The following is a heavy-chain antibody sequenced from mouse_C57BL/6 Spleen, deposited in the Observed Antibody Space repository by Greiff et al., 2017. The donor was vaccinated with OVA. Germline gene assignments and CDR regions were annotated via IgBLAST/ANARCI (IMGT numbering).Heavy chain of an antibody. D-gene: IGHD1-1*01. V-gene: IGHV1-80*01. CDR3: ARWHYGSSYSYYFDY. CDR2: IYPGDGDT. J-gene: IGHJ2*01. Sequence: QVQLQQSGAELVKPGASVKISCKASGYAFSSYWMNWVKQRPGKGLEWIGQIYPGDGDTNYNGKFKGKATLTADKSSSTAYMQLSSLTSEDSAVYFCARWHYGSSYSYYFDYWGQGTTLTVSS. CDR1: GYAFSSYW.